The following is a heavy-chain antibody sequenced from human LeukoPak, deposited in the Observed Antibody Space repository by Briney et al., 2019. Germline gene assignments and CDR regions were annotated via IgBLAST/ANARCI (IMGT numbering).Heavy chain of an antibody. CDR1: GFTFSSYA. D-gene: IGHD4-17*01. CDR2: ISSNGGST. CDR3: ARESLDYGDYGWYFDL. Sequence: GGSLRLSCAASGFTFSSYAMHWVRQAPGKGLEYVSAISSNGGSTYYANSEKGRFTISRDNSKNTLYLQMGSLRAEDMAVYYCARESLDYGDYGWYFDLWGRGTLVTVSS. J-gene: IGHJ2*01. V-gene: IGHV3-64*01.